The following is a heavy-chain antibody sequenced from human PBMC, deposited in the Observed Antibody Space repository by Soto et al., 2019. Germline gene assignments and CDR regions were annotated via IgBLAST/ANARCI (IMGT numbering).Heavy chain of an antibody. CDR3: ARVSNEYGGNGAFDS. D-gene: IGHD4-17*01. Sequence: SETLSLTCSVSGGSLSGFPWIWIRQPPGKGLEWVGYIYHTGRSNYNPSLKSRLTISLDMSRNQFSLQLTSVTAADTALYYCARVSNEYGGNGAFDSWGLGTLVTVS. CDR1: GGSLSGFP. J-gene: IGHJ4*02. V-gene: IGHV4-59*01. CDR2: IYHTGRS.